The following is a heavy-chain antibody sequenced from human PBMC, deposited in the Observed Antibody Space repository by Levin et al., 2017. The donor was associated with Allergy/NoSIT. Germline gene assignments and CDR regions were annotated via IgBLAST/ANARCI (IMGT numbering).Heavy chain of an antibody. D-gene: IGHD4-17*01. CDR2: IYSGGTT. Sequence: SSQTLSLTCTVSGVSISNSAYYWGWIRQPPGKGLEWIGNIYSGGTTYYNPSLESRVTISLDTSKNQFSLRVTSVTGADTAIYYCARPTKTYYGDYGFWGQGALVTVSS. CDR3: ARPTKTYYGDYGF. CDR1: GVSISNSAYY. V-gene: IGHV4-39*01. J-gene: IGHJ4*02.